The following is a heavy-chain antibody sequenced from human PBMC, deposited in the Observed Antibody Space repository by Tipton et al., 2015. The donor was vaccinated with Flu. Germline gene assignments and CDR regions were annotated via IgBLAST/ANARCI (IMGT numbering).Heavy chain of an antibody. Sequence: TLSLTCTVSGGSISSYYWSWIRQPPGKGLEWIGYIYYSGSTNYNPSLKSRVTISVDTSKNQSSLKLSSVTAADTAVYYCARLTVAGYYFDYWGQGTLVTVSS. J-gene: IGHJ4*02. CDR1: GGSISSYY. D-gene: IGHD4-23*01. CDR3: ARLTVAGYYFDY. V-gene: IGHV4-59*08. CDR2: IYYSGST.